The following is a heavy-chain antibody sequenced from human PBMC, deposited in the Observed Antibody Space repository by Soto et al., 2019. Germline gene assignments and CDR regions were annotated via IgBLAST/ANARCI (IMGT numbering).Heavy chain of an antibody. J-gene: IGHJ4*02. Sequence: QVQLQQWGAGLLKPSETLSLTCAVYGGSFSGYYWSWIRQPPGKGLEWIGEINHSGSTNYNPSLKSRVTISVDTSKNQFSLKRSSVTAADTAVYYCARGGYSGYVNWGQGTLVTVSS. CDR2: INHSGST. D-gene: IGHD5-12*01. CDR3: ARGGYSGYVN. CDR1: GGSFSGYY. V-gene: IGHV4-34*01.